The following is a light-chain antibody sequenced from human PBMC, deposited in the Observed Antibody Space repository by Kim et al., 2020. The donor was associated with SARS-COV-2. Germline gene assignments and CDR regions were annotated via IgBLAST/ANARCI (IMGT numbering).Light chain of an antibody. Sequence: EIVLTQSPGTPSLSPGERATLSCRASQSVSSSYLAWYQQKPGQAPRLLIYGASSRATGIPDRFSGSGSGTDFTLTISRLEPEDFAVYYCQQYGSSFYTFGQGTKLEI. CDR2: GAS. CDR1: QSVSSSY. V-gene: IGKV3-20*01. J-gene: IGKJ2*01. CDR3: QQYGSSFYT.